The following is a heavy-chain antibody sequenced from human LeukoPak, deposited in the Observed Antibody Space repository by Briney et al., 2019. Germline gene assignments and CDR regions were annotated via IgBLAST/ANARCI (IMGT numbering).Heavy chain of an antibody. V-gene: IGHV3-15*01. Sequence: GGSLRLSCAASGFTFSSYAMSWVRQAPGKGLEWVGRIKSKTDGGTTDYAAPVKGRFTISRDDSKNTLYLQMNSLKTEDTAVYYCTTRLTTVTTDFDYWGQGTLVTVSS. CDR3: TTRLTTVTTDFDY. CDR2: IKSKTDGGTT. D-gene: IGHD4-17*01. J-gene: IGHJ4*02. CDR1: GFTFSSYA.